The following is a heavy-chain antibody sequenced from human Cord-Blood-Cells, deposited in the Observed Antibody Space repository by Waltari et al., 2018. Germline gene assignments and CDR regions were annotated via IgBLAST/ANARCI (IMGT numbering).Heavy chain of an antibody. V-gene: IGHV1-18*01. CDR3: ATGPKYNWNDAYFDY. CDR2: ISAYKGNT. D-gene: IGHD1-1*01. Sequence: QVQLVQSGAEVKKPGASVKVSCKASGYTFTSYGISWVRQAPGQGLEWMGWISAYKGNTNYAQKLQGRVTMTTDTSTSTAYMELRSLRSDDTAVYYCATGPKYNWNDAYFDYWGQGTLVTVSS. CDR1: GYTFTSYG. J-gene: IGHJ4*02.